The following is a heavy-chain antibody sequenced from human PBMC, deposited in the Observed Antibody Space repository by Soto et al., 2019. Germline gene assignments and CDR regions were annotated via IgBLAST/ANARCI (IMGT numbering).Heavy chain of an antibody. CDR3: ARSNNYDSSGYYYFFDY. V-gene: IGHV3-21*01. D-gene: IGHD3-22*01. Sequence: GGSLRLSCAASGFTFSSYSMNWVRQAPGKGLEWVSSISSSSSYIYYADSVKGRFTISRDNAKNSLYLQMNGLRAEDTAVYYCARSNNYDSSGYYYFFDYWGQGTLVTVSS. CDR1: GFTFSSYS. CDR2: ISSSSSYI. J-gene: IGHJ4*02.